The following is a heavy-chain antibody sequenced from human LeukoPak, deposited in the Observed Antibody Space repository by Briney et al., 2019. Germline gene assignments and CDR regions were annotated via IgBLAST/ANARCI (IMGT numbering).Heavy chain of an antibody. V-gene: IGHV3-33*01. CDR3: AREGSSSWYYIFGY. CDR2: IWYDGSNK. D-gene: IGHD6-13*01. CDR1: GFTFSSYG. J-gene: IGHJ4*02. Sequence: GGSLRLSCAASGFTFSSYGMHWVRQAPGKGLEWVAVIWYDGSNKYYADSVKGRVTISRDNSKNTLYLQMNSLRAEDTAVYYCAREGSSSWYYIFGYWGQGTLVTVSS.